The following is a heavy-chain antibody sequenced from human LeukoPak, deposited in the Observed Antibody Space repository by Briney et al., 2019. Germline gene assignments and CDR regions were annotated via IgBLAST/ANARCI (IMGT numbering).Heavy chain of an antibody. D-gene: IGHD6-13*01. CDR1: GGSISSYY. CDR2: IYYSGST. Sequence: SETLSLTCTVSGGSISSYYWSWIRQPPGKGLEWIGYIYYSGSTNYNPSLKSRVTISVDTSKNQFSLKLSSVTAADTAVYYCARVGGSSSPTTYYYYYMDVWGKGTTVTVSS. V-gene: IGHV4-59*01. J-gene: IGHJ6*03. CDR3: ARVGGSSSPTTYYYYYMDV.